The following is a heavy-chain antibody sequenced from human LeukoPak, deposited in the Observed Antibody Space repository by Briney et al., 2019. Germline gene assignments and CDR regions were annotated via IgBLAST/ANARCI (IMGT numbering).Heavy chain of an antibody. CDR1: GFTLSSYA. J-gene: IGHJ4*02. CDR2: ISGSGGST. CDR3: AKGDTAMATPFDY. Sequence: GGSLRLSCAASGFTLSSYAMSWVRQAPGKGLEWVSAISGSGGSTYYADSVKGRFTISRDNSKNTLYLQMNSLRAEDTAVCYCAKGDTAMATPFDYWGQGTLVTVSS. V-gene: IGHV3-23*01. D-gene: IGHD5-18*01.